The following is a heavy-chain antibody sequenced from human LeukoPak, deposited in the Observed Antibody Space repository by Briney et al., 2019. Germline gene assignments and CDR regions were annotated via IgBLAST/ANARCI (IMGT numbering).Heavy chain of an antibody. J-gene: IGHJ4*02. CDR1: GFTFSNAW. Sequence: PGGSLRLSCAASGFTFSNAWMSWVRQAPGKGLEWVGRIKSKTDGGTTDYAAPVKGRFTISRDDSKNTLYLQMNSLKTEDTAVYYCTTEAHDILTGFDYWGQGTLVTVSS. CDR3: TTEAHDILTGFDY. V-gene: IGHV3-15*01. D-gene: IGHD3-9*01. CDR2: IKSKTDGGTT.